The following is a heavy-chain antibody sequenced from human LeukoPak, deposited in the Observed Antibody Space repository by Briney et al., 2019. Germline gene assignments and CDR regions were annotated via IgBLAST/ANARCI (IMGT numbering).Heavy chain of an antibody. CDR1: GDTVSSNTAG. D-gene: IGHD2-2*01. J-gene: IGHJ5*02. CDR2: TYYRSKWYT. V-gene: IGHV6-1*01. Sequence: SQTLSLTCAISGDTVSSNTAGWSWIRQSPSRGLEWLGRTYYRSKWYTDHAVSVKSRITINPDTAKNQFSLQLNSVTPEDTAVYYCARAYQLASGRHNWFDPWGQGTLVTVSS. CDR3: ARAYQLASGRHNWFDP.